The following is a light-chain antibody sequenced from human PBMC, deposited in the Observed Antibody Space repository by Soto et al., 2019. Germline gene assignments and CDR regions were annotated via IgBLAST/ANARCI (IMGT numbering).Light chain of an antibody. Sequence: QSALTQPPSSSGSPGQSVTISFTGTSSDVGNYNYVSWYQQHPGKAPKRMIYEVNTRPSGVPDRFSGSKSGNTASLTVSGLQAEDEADYYCSSYAGNNNYVFGTGTKLTVL. CDR1: SSDVGNYNY. J-gene: IGLJ1*01. V-gene: IGLV2-8*01. CDR2: EVN. CDR3: SSYAGNNNYV.